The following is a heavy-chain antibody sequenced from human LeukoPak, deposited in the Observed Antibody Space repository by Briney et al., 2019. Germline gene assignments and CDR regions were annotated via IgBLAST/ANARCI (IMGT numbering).Heavy chain of an antibody. J-gene: IGHJ3*02. CDR1: GGSFSGYY. CDR3: ARHAEYCSSTSCYLGSAFDI. V-gene: IGHV4-34*01. CDR2: IYYSGST. Sequence: PSETLSLTCAVYGGSFSGYYWSWIRQPPGKGLEWIGSIYYSGSTYYNPSLKSRVTISVDTSKNQFSLKLSSVTAADTAVYYCARHAEYCSSTSCYLGSAFDIWGQGTMVTVSS. D-gene: IGHD2-2*01.